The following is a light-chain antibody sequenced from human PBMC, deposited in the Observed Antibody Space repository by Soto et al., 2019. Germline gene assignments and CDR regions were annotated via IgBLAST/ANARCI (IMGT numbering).Light chain of an antibody. CDR3: CSWAGSNTFYF. V-gene: IGLV2-23*02. J-gene: IGLJ1*01. CDR1: TTDVGGYNL. Sequence: QSVLTQPASVSGSPGQSITISCTGTTTDVGGYNLVSWYQQHPGRAPKLMIYEVSRRPSGVSNRFSGSKSGNTASLTISGLQAEDEADYYCCSWAGSNTFYFFGTGTKVTVL. CDR2: EVS.